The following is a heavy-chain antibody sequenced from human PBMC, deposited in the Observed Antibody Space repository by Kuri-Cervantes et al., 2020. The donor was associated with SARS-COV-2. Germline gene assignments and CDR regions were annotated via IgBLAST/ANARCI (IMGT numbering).Heavy chain of an antibody. D-gene: IGHD3-22*01. V-gene: IGHV4-34*01. CDR1: GGSFSGYY. J-gene: IGHJ5*02. CDR2: INHSGST. Sequence: SCAVYGGSFSGYYWSWIRQPPGKGLEWIGEINHSGSTNYNPSLKSRVTISVDTSKNQFSLKLSSVTAADTAVYYCARASEEHMIVVVITTGGWFDPWGQGTLVTVSS. CDR3: ARASEEHMIVVVITTGGWFDP.